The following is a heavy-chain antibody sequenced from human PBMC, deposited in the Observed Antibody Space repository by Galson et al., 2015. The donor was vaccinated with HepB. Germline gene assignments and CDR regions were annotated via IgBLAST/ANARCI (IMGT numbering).Heavy chain of an antibody. V-gene: IGHV3-66*01. CDR3: VRDRRLDYYGLDV. Sequence: SLRLSCAASGLAVSDNYMTWVRQAPGKGLEWVSVIYSSGPTYYADSVKGRFIISRDNSQNMVFLQMNSLRVEDTAVYYCVRDRRLDYYGLDVWGQGTTVTVSS. CDR1: GLAVSDNY. CDR2: IYSSGPT. J-gene: IGHJ6*01.